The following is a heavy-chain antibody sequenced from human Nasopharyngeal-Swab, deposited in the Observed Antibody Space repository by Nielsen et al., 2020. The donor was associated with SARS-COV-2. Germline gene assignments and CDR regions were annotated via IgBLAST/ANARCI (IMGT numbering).Heavy chain of an antibody. V-gene: IGHV4-59*01. D-gene: IGHD2-2*02. CDR1: GGSISSYY. Sequence: SETLSLTCTVSGGSISSYYWSWIRQPPGKGLEWIGYIYYSGSTNYNPSLTSRVTISVDTSKNQFSLILRSATAADTAVYYCARGYCSSTTCYRTWFDPWGQGTPVTVSS. J-gene: IGHJ5*02. CDR3: ARGYCSSTTCYRTWFDP. CDR2: IYYSGST.